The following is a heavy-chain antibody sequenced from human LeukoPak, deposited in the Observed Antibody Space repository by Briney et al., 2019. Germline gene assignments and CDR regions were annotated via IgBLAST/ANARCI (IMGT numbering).Heavy chain of an antibody. CDR3: ASICSGGSCHTPKSFDY. V-gene: IGHV4-34*01. D-gene: IGHD2-15*01. CDR2: INHGGSH. J-gene: IGHJ4*02. Sequence: SATLSLICAVDCGSFSGYCWSCVRQPAGGGRGWLGEINHGGSHNYNPSLKSRVTRSVDTSKNQFSLKLSSVTAADTAVYYCASICSGGSCHTPKSFDYWGQGTLVTVSS. CDR1: CGSFSGYC.